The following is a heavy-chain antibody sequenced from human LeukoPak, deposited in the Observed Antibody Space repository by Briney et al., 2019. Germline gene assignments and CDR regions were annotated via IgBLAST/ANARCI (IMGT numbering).Heavy chain of an antibody. CDR3: ARHRRLPGYCSGGSCQHDAFDI. J-gene: IGHJ3*02. Sequence: PSETLSLTCTVSGDSISSYYWSWIRQPPGKGLEWIGYIYYSGSTNYNPSLKSRVTISVDTSKNQFSLKLSSVTAADTAVYYCARHRRLPGYCSGGSCQHDAFDIWGQGTMVTVSS. V-gene: IGHV4-59*08. CDR2: IYYSGST. CDR1: GDSISSYY. D-gene: IGHD2-15*01.